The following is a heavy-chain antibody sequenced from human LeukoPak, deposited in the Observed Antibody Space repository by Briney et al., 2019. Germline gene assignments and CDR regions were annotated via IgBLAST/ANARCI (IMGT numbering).Heavy chain of an antibody. D-gene: IGHD2-15*01. CDR2: IKEDGSEK. CDR1: GFTFSSYA. V-gene: IGHV3-7*01. J-gene: IGHJ5*02. CDR3: ASYRIGYCSGDTCYADWFDP. Sequence: GGSLRLSCAASGFTFSSYAMSWVRQAPGKGLEWVANIKEDGSEKYYVDSVKGRFTISRDHAKNSLYLQMNTLRAEDTAVYYCASYRIGYCSGDTCYADWFDPWGQGTLVTVSS.